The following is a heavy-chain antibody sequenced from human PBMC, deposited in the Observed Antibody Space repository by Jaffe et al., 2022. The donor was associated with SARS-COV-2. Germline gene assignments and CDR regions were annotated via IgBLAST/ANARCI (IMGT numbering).Heavy chain of an antibody. J-gene: IGHJ6*03. CDR1: GFTFSSYW. V-gene: IGHV3-7*01. CDR2: IKQDGSEK. D-gene: IGHD3-9*01. Sequence: EVHLVESGGGLVQPGGSLRFSCAASGFTFSSYWMSWVRQAPGKGLEWVANIKQDGSEKYYVDSVKGRFTISRDNAKNSLYLQMNSLRAEDTAVYYCARVCYDILTGYSYYYSYYMDVWGKGTTVTVSS. CDR3: ARVCYDILTGYSYYYSYYMDV.